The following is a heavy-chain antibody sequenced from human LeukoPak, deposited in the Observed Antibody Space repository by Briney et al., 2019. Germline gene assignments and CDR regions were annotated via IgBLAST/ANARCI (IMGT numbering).Heavy chain of an antibody. CDR2: IYYSGST. D-gene: IGHD2-2*01. V-gene: IGHV4-39*01. CDR3: ARRGYCSSSSCYEYWFDP. CDR1: GGSISSSSYY. J-gene: IGHJ5*02. Sequence: SETLSLACTVSGGSISSSSYYWGWIRQPPGKGLEWIGIIYYSGSTYYNPSLKSRLTISVDTSKNQFSLKLSSVTATDTAVYYCARRGYCSSSSCYEYWFDPWGQGTLVTVSS.